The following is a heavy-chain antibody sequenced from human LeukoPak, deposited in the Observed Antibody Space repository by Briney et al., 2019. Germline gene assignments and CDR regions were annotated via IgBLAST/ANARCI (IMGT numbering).Heavy chain of an antibody. CDR1: GGSISSSSYY. V-gene: IGHV4-39*07. J-gene: IGHJ5*02. CDR3: ARDGDVLLWFGESLNWFDP. CDR2: IYYSGST. D-gene: IGHD3-10*01. Sequence: KPSETLSLTCTVSGGSISSSSYYWGWIRQPPGKGLEWIGSIYYSGSTYYNPSLKSRVTISVDTSKNQFSLKLSSVTAADTAVYYCARDGDVLLWFGESLNWFDPWGQGTMVTVSS.